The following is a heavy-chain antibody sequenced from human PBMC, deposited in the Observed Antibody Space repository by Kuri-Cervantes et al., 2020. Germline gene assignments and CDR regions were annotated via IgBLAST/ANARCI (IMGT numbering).Heavy chain of an antibody. CDR1: GFTFSDYY. CDR2: ISSSGSTI. V-gene: IGHV3-11*01. D-gene: IGHD3-16*01. J-gene: IGHJ4*02. Sequence: GGSLRLSCAASGFTFSDYYMSWIRQAPGKGLEWVSYISSSGSTIYYADSVKGRFTISRDNAKNSLYLQMNSLRAEDTAFYYCAKGLDTYYYSYYDYWGQGTLVTVSS. CDR3: AKGLDTYYYSYYDY.